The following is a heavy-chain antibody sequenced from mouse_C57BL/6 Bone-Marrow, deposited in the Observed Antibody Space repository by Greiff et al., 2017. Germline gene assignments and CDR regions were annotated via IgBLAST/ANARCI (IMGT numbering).Heavy chain of an antibody. CDR2: ISDGGSYT. V-gene: IGHV5-4*01. D-gene: IGHD6-1*01. CDR1: GFTFSSYA. J-gene: IGHJ3*01. Sequence: EVKLMESGGGLVKPGGSLKLSCAASGFTFSSYAMSWVRQTPEKRLEWVATISDGGSYTYYPDNVKGRFTISRDNAKNNLYLQMSHLKSEDTAMYYCARERGAAWFAYWGQGTLVTVSA. CDR3: ARERGAAWFAY.